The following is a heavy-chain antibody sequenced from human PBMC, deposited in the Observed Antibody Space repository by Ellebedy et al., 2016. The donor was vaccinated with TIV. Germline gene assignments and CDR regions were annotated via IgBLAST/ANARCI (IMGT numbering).Heavy chain of an antibody. CDR3: AKFYGHCGDCGSDF. Sequence: GESLKISCAASGFTLSSYSMSWVRQAPGKGLEWVSTITNGDDNTYYTDSVKGRFTISRDTSKNTLYLQMNSLRTEDTALYSCAKFYGHCGDCGSDFWGQGTLVTVSS. D-gene: IGHD2-21*02. J-gene: IGHJ4*02. CDR1: GFTLSSYS. V-gene: IGHV3-23*01. CDR2: ITNGDDNT.